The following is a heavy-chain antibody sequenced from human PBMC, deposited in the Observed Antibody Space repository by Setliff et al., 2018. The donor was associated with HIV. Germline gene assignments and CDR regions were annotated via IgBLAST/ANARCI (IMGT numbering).Heavy chain of an antibody. J-gene: IGHJ4*02. V-gene: IGHV4-4*08. CDR1: DDSFTNYD. Sequence: SETLSLTCVVSDDSFTNYDWTWIRQSPGKALQWIGSISSTGTTNYSPSLRSRATISIETSNTRFSLWLRSVTASDTATYYCARLGRAIDDGGSSVRLDFWGQGVLVTVS. CDR3: ARLGRAIDDGGSSVRLDF. D-gene: IGHD2-15*01. CDR2: ISSTGTT.